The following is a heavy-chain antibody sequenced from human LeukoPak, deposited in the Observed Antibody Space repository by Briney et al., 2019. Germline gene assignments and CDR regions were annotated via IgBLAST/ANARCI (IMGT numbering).Heavy chain of an antibody. V-gene: IGHV1-69*05. Sequence: SVKVSCKASGGTFSSYAISWVRQAPGQGLEWMGGIIPIFGTANYAQKFQGRVTITTDESTSTAYMELSSLRTEDTAVYYCAREYDSSGYYYGYWGQGTLVTVSS. CDR1: GGTFSSYA. CDR2: IIPIFGTA. D-gene: IGHD3-22*01. CDR3: AREYDSSGYYYGY. J-gene: IGHJ4*02.